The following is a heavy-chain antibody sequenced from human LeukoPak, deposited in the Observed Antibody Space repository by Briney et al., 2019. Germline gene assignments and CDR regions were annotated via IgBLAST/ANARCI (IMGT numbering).Heavy chain of an antibody. V-gene: IGHV4-30-2*01. CDR3: ARDRQPGAFDI. CDR2: IYHSGST. J-gene: IGHJ3*02. Sequence: SQTLSLTCTVSGGSISSGGYYWSWIRQPPGKGLEWIGYIYHSGSTYYNPSLKSRVTMSVDTSKNQFSLKLSSVTAADTAVYYCARDRQPGAFDIWGQGTMVTVSS. D-gene: IGHD2-2*01. CDR1: GGSISSGGYY.